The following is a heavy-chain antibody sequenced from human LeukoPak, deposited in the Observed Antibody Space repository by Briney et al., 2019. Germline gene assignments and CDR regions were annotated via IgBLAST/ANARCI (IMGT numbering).Heavy chain of an antibody. CDR3: ARASRGDYGDY. CDR2: IIPIFGTA. V-gene: IGHV1-69*05. CDR1: GGTFSSYA. J-gene: IGHJ4*02. D-gene: IGHD4-17*01. Sequence: SVKVSCKASGGTFSSYAFSWVRQAPGQGLEWMGRIIPIFGTANYAQKFQGRVTITTDESTSTAYMELSSLRSEDTAVYYCARASRGDYGDYWGQGTLVTVSS.